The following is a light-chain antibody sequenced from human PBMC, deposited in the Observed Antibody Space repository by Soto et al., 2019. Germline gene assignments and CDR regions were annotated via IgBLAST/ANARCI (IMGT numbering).Light chain of an antibody. CDR1: QSIYDNH. J-gene: IGKJ4*01. CDR2: VAS. V-gene: IGKV3D-20*01. Sequence: VLTQSPDTLSLSPGERATLSCGASQSIYDNHLAWYKQKPGLAPKLLVFVASTRASGIPDRFSGSGSGTDFTLTISRLEPEDSAVYYCQQYGDSVFTFGGGTKVAIK. CDR3: QQYGDSVFT.